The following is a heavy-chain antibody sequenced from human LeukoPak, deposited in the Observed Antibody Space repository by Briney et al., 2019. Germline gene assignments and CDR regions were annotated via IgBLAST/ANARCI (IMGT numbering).Heavy chain of an antibody. CDR1: AYTFTSYG. D-gene: IGHD1-26*01. J-gene: IGHJ4*02. CDR2: ISVYNGHT. Sequence: ASVKVSCKASAYTFTSYGISWVRQAPGQGLEWMGWISVYNGHTNYAQNLQGRVTMTTDTSTSTAYMELRSLRSDDTAVYYCARDRFSGIVFPVFDYWGQGTLVTVSS. V-gene: IGHV1-18*01. CDR3: ARDRFSGIVFPVFDY.